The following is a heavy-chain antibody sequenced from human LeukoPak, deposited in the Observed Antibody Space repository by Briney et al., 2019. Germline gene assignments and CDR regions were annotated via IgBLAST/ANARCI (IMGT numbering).Heavy chain of an antibody. D-gene: IGHD5-12*01. J-gene: IGHJ4*02. Sequence: ASVKVSYKASGYTFTNYALHWVRQAPGQRLEWMGWINTGNGNTKYSQKFQGRVTITRATSASTAYMELSSLRSEDTAVYYCARVGYSGYDSRPVFNYWGQGTLVTVSS. V-gene: IGHV1-3*04. CDR2: INTGNGNT. CDR3: ARVGYSGYDSRPVFNY. CDR1: GYTFTNYA.